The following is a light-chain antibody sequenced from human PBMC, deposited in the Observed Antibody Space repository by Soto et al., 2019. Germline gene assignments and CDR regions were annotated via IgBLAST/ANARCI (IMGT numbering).Light chain of an antibody. V-gene: IGLV2-14*03. CDR1: SSDVGSYVY. CDR3: SSYTSGSTWV. CDR2: DVT. Sequence: QSALTQPASVSGSPGQSITISCTGTSSDVGSYVYVSWYQQHPGKAPKLIIYDVTDRPSGVSYRYSGSKSGNTASLTISGLQAEDEADYYCSSYTSGSTWVFGGGTKLTVL. J-gene: IGLJ3*02.